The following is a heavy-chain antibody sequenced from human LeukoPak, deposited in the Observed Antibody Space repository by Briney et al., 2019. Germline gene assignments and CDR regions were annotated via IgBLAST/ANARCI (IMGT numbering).Heavy chain of an antibody. V-gene: IGHV1-18*01. CDR1: GFTFTSYA. CDR3: ARNQISGRYYYYYSYYGMDV. J-gene: IGHJ6*02. Sequence: ASVKVSCTASGFTFTSYAISWVRQAPGQGLEWMGGISAFNGKTNYAQKLQGRVTMTTDTSTSTAYMELRSLRSDATAVYYCARNQISGRYYYYYSYYGMDVWGQGTTVTLS. D-gene: IGHD1-26*01. CDR2: ISAFNGKT.